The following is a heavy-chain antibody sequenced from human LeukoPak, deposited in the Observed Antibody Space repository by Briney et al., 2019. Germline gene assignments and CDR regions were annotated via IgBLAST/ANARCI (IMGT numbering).Heavy chain of an antibody. V-gene: IGHV1-69*13. CDR2: INPIFGTA. Sequence: SVKVSCKASGGTFSSYAISWVRQAPGQGLEWMGGINPIFGTANYAQKFQGRVTITADESTSTAYMELSSLRSEDTAVYYCASKTYYYDSSGYFSTKTLDYWGQGTLVTVSS. D-gene: IGHD3-22*01. CDR3: ASKTYYYDSSGYFSTKTLDY. CDR1: GGTFSSYA. J-gene: IGHJ4*02.